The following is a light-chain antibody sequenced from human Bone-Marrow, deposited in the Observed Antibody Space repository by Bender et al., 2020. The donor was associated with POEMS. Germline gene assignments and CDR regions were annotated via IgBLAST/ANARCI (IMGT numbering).Light chain of an antibody. CDR3: QSYDGKNVL. V-gene: IGLV2-11*01. Sequence: QSALTQPRSVSGSPGQSVTISCTGTSSDVGGFQYVSWYQQHPGKAPKVMIDAVSRRPSGVPDRFSGSKSANTASLTISGLQTDDEADYFCQSYDGKNVLFGGGTKLTVL. CDR1: SSDVGGFQY. CDR2: AVS. J-gene: IGLJ3*02.